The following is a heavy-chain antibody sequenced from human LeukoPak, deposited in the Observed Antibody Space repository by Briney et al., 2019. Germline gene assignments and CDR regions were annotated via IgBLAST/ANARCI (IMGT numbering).Heavy chain of an antibody. CDR1: GGTFSSYA. Sequence: ASVKVSCKASGGTFSSYAISWVRQAPGQGLEWMGGIIPIFGTANYAQKFQGRVTITADKSTSTAYMELSSLRAEDTAVYYCAKEGTRGYSYVPGNDAFDIWGQGTMVTVSS. CDR3: AKEGTRGYSYVPGNDAFDI. J-gene: IGHJ3*02. D-gene: IGHD5-18*01. CDR2: IIPIFGTA. V-gene: IGHV1-69*06.